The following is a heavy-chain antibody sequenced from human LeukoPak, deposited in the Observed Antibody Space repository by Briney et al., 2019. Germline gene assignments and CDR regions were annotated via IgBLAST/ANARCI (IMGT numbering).Heavy chain of an antibody. CDR1: GGSISSGGYF. CDR3: ARRGVKRIVVVPAAPYYFDY. J-gene: IGHJ4*02. V-gene: IGHV4-61*02. CDR2: IYNAGST. Sequence: PSQTLSLTCTVSGGSISSGGYFWSWIRQPVGKGLEWIVRIYNAGSTNYNPSLQSRVTISLDTSKNQFSLRLSFVTAADTAVYYCARRGVKRIVVVPAAPYYFDYWGQGTLVTVSS. D-gene: IGHD2-2*01.